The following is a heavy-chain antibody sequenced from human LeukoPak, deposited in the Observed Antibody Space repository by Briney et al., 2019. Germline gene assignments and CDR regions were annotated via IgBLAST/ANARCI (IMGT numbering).Heavy chain of an antibody. CDR2: IYTSGST. J-gene: IGHJ4*02. CDR1: GGSISSYY. D-gene: IGHD3-10*01. V-gene: IGHV4-4*07. Sequence: SETLSLTCTVSGGSISSYYWSWIRQPAGKGLEWIGRIYTSGSTNYSPSLKSRVTLSVDTSRNQFSLRLSSVTAADTAVYYCARQNWNYFQHPEEFDYWGQGTLVTDSS. CDR3: ARQNWNYFQHPEEFDY.